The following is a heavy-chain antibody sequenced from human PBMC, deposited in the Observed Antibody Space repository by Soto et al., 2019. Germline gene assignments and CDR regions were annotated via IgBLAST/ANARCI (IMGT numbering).Heavy chain of an antibody. V-gene: IGHV3-30-3*01. D-gene: IGHD3-3*01. J-gene: IGHJ4*02. CDR2: ISYDGSNK. CDR1: GFTFSSYA. CDR3: ASPRSGGHYDFWSGYYF. Sequence: GGSLRLSCAASGFTFSSYAMHWVRQAPGKGLEWVAVISYDGSNKYYADSVKGRFTISRDNSKNTLYLQMNSLRAEDTAVYYCASPRSGGHYDFWSGYYFWGQGTLVTVSS.